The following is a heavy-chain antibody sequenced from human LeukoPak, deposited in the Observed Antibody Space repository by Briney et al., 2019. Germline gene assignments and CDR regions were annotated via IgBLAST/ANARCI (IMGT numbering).Heavy chain of an antibody. D-gene: IGHD4-17*01. V-gene: IGHV3-23*01. CDR3: AKSSGYGDYGYYYYYMDV. CDR1: GFTFSSYA. CDR2: ISGSGYTT. Sequence: GGSLRLSCAASGFTFSSYAMIWVRQAPGKGLEWVSAISGSGYTTYYADSVKGRFTISRDNSENTLYLQMNSLRAEDTAVYYCAKSSGYGDYGYYYYYMDVWGKGTTVTISS. J-gene: IGHJ6*03.